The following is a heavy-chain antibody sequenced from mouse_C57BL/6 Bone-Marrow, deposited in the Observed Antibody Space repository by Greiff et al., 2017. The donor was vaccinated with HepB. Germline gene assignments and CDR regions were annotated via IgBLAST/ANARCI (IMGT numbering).Heavy chain of an antibody. D-gene: IGHD1-1*01. J-gene: IGHJ2*01. V-gene: IGHV14-1*01. CDR3: TFTTVVAHYFDY. CDR1: GFNIKDYY. Sequence: EVKLEESGAELVRPGASVKLSCTASGFNIKDYYMHWVKQRPEQGLEWIGRIDPEDGDTEYAPKFQGKATMTADTSSNTAYLQLSSLTSEDTAVYYCTFTTVVAHYFDYWGQGTTLTVSS. CDR2: IDPEDGDT.